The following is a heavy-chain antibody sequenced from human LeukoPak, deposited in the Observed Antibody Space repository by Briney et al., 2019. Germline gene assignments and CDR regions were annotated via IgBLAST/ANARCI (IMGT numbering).Heavy chain of an antibody. Sequence: ASVKVSCKASGYTFTSYCISWVRQAPGQGLEWMGWISAYNGNTNYAQKLQGRVTVTTDTSTSTAYMELRSLRSDDTAVYYCARTDRRGYSYGTRYRFDPWGQGTLVTVSS. CDR2: ISAYNGNT. CDR3: ARTDRRGYSYGTRYRFDP. V-gene: IGHV1-18*01. J-gene: IGHJ5*02. D-gene: IGHD5-18*01. CDR1: GYTFTSYC.